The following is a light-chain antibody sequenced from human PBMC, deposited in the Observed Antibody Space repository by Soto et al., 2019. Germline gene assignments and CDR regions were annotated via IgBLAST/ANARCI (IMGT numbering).Light chain of an antibody. Sequence: EIVMTQSPATLSVSPGERATLSCRASQSVSVYLAWYQQKPGQAPRLLIYGTSSRATGIPARFSGSGSGTEFTLTISSLQSEDFAVYYCQQYNDWPQTFGQGTKVEIK. CDR3: QQYNDWPQT. CDR1: QSVSVY. J-gene: IGKJ1*01. CDR2: GTS. V-gene: IGKV3-15*01.